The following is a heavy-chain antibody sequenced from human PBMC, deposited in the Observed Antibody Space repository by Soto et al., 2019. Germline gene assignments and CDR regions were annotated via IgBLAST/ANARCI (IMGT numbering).Heavy chain of an antibody. CDR1: GFTFSSYS. D-gene: IGHD3-10*01. CDR2: ISSSSSYI. J-gene: IGHJ6*02. V-gene: IGHV3-21*01. CDR3: ARVIVNGLLWFGEDHGMDV. Sequence: PGGSLRLSCAASGFTFSSYSMHWVRQAPGKGLEWVSSISSSSSYIYYADSVKGRFTISRDNAKNSLYLQMNSLRAEDTAVYYCARVIVNGLLWFGEDHGMDVSGQGTTVTVSS.